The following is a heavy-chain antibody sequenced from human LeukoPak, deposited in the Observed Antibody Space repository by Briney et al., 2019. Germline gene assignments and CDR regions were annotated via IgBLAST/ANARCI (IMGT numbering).Heavy chain of an antibody. CDR2: IRYDGSNK. CDR3: AKDQLEYQLVLDY. CDR1: GFTFSSYG. Sequence: GGSLRLSCAASGFTFSSYGMHWVRQAPGKGLEWAAFIRYDGSNKYYADSVKGRFTISRDNSKNTLYLQMNSLRAEDTAVYYCAKDQLEYQLVLDYWGQGTLVTVSS. V-gene: IGHV3-30*02. D-gene: IGHD2-2*01. J-gene: IGHJ4*02.